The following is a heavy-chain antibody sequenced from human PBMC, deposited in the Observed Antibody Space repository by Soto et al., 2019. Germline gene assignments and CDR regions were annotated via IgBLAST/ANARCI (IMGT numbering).Heavy chain of an antibody. Sequence: SVKVSCKASGGTFSSYRINWLRQSPGQGLEWVGGIVPIRRTADYAQTFQGRVSITADESARTSYMELRSLRSQDTAVYYCVRDSGAKLSSSWGQGTLVTVSS. CDR2: IVPIRRTA. V-gene: IGHV1-69*13. D-gene: IGHD6-13*01. J-gene: IGHJ4*02. CDR1: GGTFSSYR. CDR3: VRDSGAKLSSS.